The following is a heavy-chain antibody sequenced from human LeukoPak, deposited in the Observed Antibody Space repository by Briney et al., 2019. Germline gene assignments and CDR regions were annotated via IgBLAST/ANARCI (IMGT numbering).Heavy chain of an antibody. CDR3: ARQAEWDLVFAY. Sequence: PGGSLRLSCAASGFTFSSYAMNWVRQAPGKGLEWVSYVSISGSTIYYADSVKGRFTISRDNAKKSVHLQMNSLRAEDTAVYYCARQAEWDLVFAYWGQGTLVTVSS. V-gene: IGHV3-48*03. D-gene: IGHD1-26*01. CDR1: GFTFSSYA. CDR2: VSISGSTI. J-gene: IGHJ4*02.